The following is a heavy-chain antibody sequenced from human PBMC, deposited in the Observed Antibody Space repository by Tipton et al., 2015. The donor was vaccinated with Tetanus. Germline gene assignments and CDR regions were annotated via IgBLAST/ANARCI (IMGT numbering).Heavy chain of an antibody. J-gene: IGHJ4*02. V-gene: IGHV3-49*03. Sequence: SLRLSCTASGFTFGDYAMSWFRQAPGKGLEWVGFIRSKAYGGTTEYAASVKGRFTISRDDSKSIAYLQMNSLKTEDTAVYYCSRYYDFWSGYPLRHFDYWGQGTLVTVAS. D-gene: IGHD3-3*01. CDR3: SRYYDFWSGYPLRHFDY. CDR1: GFTFGDYA. CDR2: IRSKAYGGTT.